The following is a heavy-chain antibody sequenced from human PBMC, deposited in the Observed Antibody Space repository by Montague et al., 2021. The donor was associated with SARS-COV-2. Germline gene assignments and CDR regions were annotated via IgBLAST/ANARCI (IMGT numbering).Heavy chain of an antibody. V-gene: IGHV4-59*12. CDR1: GGSISTYY. J-gene: IGHJ2*01. CDR3: ARDGYNAHQNYWYFDL. CDR2: IYYSGST. Sequence: SETLSLTCTVSGGSISTYYWSWIRQPPGKGLEWIGYIYYSGSTNYSPSLKSRVTISVDTSKNQFSLKLSSVTAADTAVYYCARDGYNAHQNYWYFDLWGRSTLVTVSS. D-gene: IGHD5-24*01.